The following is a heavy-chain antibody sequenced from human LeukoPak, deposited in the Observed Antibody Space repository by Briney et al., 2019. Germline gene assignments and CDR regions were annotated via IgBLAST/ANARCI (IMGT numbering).Heavy chain of an antibody. J-gene: IGHJ4*02. V-gene: IGHV4-59*01. Sequence: NPSETLSLTCTVSGGSISTYYWSWIRQPPGKGLVGIGYIYYSGSTNYNPSLKSRVTISVDTSKNQFSLKLSSVTAADTAVYYCARVDPDSSSTLEVFDYWGQGTLVTVSS. CDR3: ARVDPDSSSTLEVFDY. CDR1: GGSISTYY. D-gene: IGHD6-6*01. CDR2: IYYSGST.